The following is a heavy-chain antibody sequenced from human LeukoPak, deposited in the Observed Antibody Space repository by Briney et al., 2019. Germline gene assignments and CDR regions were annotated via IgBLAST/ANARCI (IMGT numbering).Heavy chain of an antibody. CDR2: IIPIFGTA. Sequence: SVKVSCKASGGTFSSYAISWVRQAPGRGLEWMGRIIPIFGTANYAQKFQGRVTITTDESTSTAYMELSSLRSEDTAVYYCAESSGGEYYFDYWGQGTLVTVSS. J-gene: IGHJ4*02. CDR1: GGTFSSYA. CDR3: AESSGGEYYFDY. V-gene: IGHV1-69*05. D-gene: IGHD1-1*01.